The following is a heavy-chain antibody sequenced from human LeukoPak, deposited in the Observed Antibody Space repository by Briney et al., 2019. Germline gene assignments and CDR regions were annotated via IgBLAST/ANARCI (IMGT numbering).Heavy chain of an antibody. CDR2: ISSSRSTI. J-gene: IGHJ4*02. Sequence: PGGSLRLSCAASGFTFSSYSMNWVRQAPGKGLEWVSYISSSRSTIYYADSVKGRFTISRDNAKNSLYLQMNSLRVEDTAVYYCARLLSGNWGQGTLVTVSS. D-gene: IGHD2-15*01. CDR3: ARLLSGN. V-gene: IGHV3-48*04. CDR1: GFTFSSYS.